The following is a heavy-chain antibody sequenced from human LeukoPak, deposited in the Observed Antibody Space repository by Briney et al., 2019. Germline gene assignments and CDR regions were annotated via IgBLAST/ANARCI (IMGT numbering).Heavy chain of an antibody. CDR1: GLTFSSYW. J-gene: IGHJ4*02. V-gene: IGHV3-74*01. Sequence: AGGSLRLSCAASGLTFSSYWMHWVRQVPGKGLVWVSRISSDGSSTNYADSVKGRFTISRDNAKNTLYLQMNSLRAEDTAVYYCTTTMSSEPYYWGQGTLVTVSS. CDR2: ISSDGSST. CDR3: TTTMSSEPYY. D-gene: IGHD3-22*01.